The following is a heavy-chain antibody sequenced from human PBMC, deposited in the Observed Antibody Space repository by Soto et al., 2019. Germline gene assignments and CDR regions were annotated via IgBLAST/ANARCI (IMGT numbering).Heavy chain of an antibody. CDR2: IIPILGIA. V-gene: IGHV1-69*04. CDR1: GGTFSSYT. D-gene: IGHD6-19*01. Sequence: SVKVSCKASGGTFSSYTISWVRQAPGQGLEWMGRIIPILGIANYAQKFQGRVTITADKSTSTAYMELSSLRSEDTAVYYCARDSLPGIAVAGTPSVYWGQGTLVTVSS. CDR3: ARDSLPGIAVAGTPSVY. J-gene: IGHJ4*02.